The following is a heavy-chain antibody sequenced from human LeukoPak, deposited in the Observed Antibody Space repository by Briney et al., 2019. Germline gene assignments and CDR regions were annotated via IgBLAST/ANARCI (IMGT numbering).Heavy chain of an antibody. J-gene: IGHJ4*02. CDR1: GGSISSSNW. D-gene: IGHD3-10*01. V-gene: IGHV4-4*02. CDR2: IYHSGST. CDR3: ARRVYASGSLHYFDY. Sequence: SGTLSLTCAVSGGSISSSNWWSWVRQPPGKGLEWIGEIYHSGSTNYNPSLKSRVTISVDKSKNQFSLKLSSVTAADTAVYYCARRVYASGSLHYFDYWGQGTLVTVSS.